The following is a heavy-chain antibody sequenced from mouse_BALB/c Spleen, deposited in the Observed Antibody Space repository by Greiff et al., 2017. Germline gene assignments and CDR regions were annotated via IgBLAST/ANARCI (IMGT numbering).Heavy chain of an antibody. CDR3: AREYYGSSYYWYFDV. CDR2: ISSGSSTI. J-gene: IGHJ1*01. V-gene: IGHV5-17*02. D-gene: IGHD1-1*01. Sequence: VASGGGLVQPGGSRKLSCAASGFTFSSFGMHWVRQAPEKGLEWVAYISSGSSTIYYADTVKGRFTISRDNPKNTLFLQMTSLRSEDTAMYYCAREYYGSSYYWYFDVWGAGTTVTVSS. CDR1: GFTFSSFG.